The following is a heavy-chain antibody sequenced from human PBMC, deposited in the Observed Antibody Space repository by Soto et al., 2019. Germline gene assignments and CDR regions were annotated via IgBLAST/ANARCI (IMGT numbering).Heavy chain of an antibody. CDR1: GFIFGNYM. V-gene: IGHV3-23*01. D-gene: IGHD2-15*01. J-gene: IGHJ3*02. CDR3: APHVYCSGGSCHYDAFDI. CDR2: IRDSGDST. Sequence: EVQLLESGGGLVQPGESLRLSCAVSGFIFGNYMMTWVRQAPGKGLEWVSTIRDSGDSTYYADSVKGRFTISRDNFKNKLYVQMDSLGAEATAVYYCAPHVYCSGGSCHYDAFDIRGQGAMVTVSS.